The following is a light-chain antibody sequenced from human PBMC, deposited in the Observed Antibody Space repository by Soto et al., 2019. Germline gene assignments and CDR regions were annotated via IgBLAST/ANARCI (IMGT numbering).Light chain of an antibody. CDR2: DVS. J-gene: IGLJ2*01. CDR3: SSYTSMRTSV. V-gene: IGLV2-14*03. Sequence: QSALTQPASVSGSPGQSITISCTGTSSDVGLYNYVSWYQQHPGKAPKLLIFDVSNRPSGVSNRFSGPKSGNTASLTISGLQAQDEADYHCSSYTSMRTSVFGGGTKLTVL. CDR1: SSDVGLYNY.